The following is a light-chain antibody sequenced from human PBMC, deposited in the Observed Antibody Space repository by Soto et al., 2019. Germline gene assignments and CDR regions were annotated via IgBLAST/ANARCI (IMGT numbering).Light chain of an antibody. CDR2: GAS. CDR1: QSVSSSY. J-gene: IGKJ1*01. V-gene: IGKV3-20*01. Sequence: EIVLTQSPGTLSLSPGERATLYCRASQSVSSSYLAWYQQKPGQAPRLLIYGASSRDTGIPDRFSGRGSGTDFPLTVSRLEPEDFAVYYCQQETFGQGNNVEIK. CDR3: QQET.